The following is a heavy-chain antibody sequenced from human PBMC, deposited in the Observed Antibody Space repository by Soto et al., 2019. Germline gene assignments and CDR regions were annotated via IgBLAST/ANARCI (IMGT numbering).Heavy chain of an antibody. Sequence: SVKVSCKASGYTFTSYDINWVRQATGQGLEWMGWMNPNSGNTGYAQKFQGRVTMTRNTSISIAYMELSSLRSEDTAVYYCARGYCSGGSCSSPYNWFDPWGQGTLVTVSS. D-gene: IGHD2-15*01. CDR1: GYTFTSYD. J-gene: IGHJ5*02. CDR3: ARGYCSGGSCSSPYNWFDP. CDR2: MNPNSGNT. V-gene: IGHV1-8*01.